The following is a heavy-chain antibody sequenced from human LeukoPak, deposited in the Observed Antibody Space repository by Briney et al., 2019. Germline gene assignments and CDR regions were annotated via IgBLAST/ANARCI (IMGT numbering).Heavy chain of an antibody. CDR2: IYYSGST. V-gene: IGHV4-39*01. J-gene: IGHJ4*02. CDR1: GGSISSSSYY. Sequence: SETLSLTCTVSGGSISSSSYYWGWIRQPPGKGLEWIGSIYYSGSTYYNPSLKSRVTISVDTSKNQFSLKLSSVTAADTAVYYCARHRTRILDFDYWGQGTLLTVSS. CDR3: ARHRTRILDFDY. D-gene: IGHD2-15*01.